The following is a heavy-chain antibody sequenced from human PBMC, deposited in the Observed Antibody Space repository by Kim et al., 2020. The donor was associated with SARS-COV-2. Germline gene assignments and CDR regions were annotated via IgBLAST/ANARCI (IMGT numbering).Heavy chain of an antibody. Sequence: KSGNTGYAQNVQGRVTMTRDTSITTAYMELSSLRSEDTAVYYCARGRGSYWGQGTLVTVSS. CDR3: ARGRGSY. V-gene: IGHV1-8*01. J-gene: IGHJ4*02. D-gene: IGHD3-10*01. CDR2: KSGNT.